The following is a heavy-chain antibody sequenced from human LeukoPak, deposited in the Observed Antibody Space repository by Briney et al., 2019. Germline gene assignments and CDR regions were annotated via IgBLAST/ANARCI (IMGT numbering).Heavy chain of an antibody. D-gene: IGHD3-22*01. J-gene: IGHJ4*02. Sequence: SETLSLTCTVSGGSISSGDYYWSWIRQPPGKGLEWIGYIYYSGSTYYNPSLKSRVTISVDTSRNQFSLKLSSVTAADTAVYYCAREGNASSGYPHWGQGTLVTVSS. CDR3: AREGNASSGYPH. V-gene: IGHV4-30-4*01. CDR1: GGSISSGDYY. CDR2: IYYSGST.